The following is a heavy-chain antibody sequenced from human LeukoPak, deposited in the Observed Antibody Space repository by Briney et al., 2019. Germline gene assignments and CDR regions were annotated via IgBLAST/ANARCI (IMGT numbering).Heavy chain of an antibody. D-gene: IGHD2-15*01. Sequence: SETLSLTCTVSGGSMSNYYWTWIWQPPGKGLEWIGYIYYSGSTNYDPSFKSRVTISVDTSKNQFSLKLTSVTAADTAVYYCARLGSSGEYGPLNYYMNVWGTGTTVTVSS. CDR2: IYYSGST. CDR3: ARLGSSGEYGPLNYYMNV. J-gene: IGHJ6*03. CDR1: GGSMSNYY. V-gene: IGHV4-59*01.